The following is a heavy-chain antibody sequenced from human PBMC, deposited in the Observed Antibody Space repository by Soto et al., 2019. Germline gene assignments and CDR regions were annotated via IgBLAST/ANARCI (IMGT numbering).Heavy chain of an antibody. CDR2: VPSDGYTT. D-gene: IGHD3-10*01. J-gene: IGHJ2*01. Sequence: EVQLLESGGGLAQPGGSLRLSCAGSGFTFSKHDMTWVRQAPGKGLEWVASVPSDGYTTHYADSVMGRLTISRDNSKATVYVQMDSLRAEDAALYYCVREDAVPSVGDFWYFDLWGRGTQVTVSS. CDR3: VREDAVPSVGDFWYFDL. V-gene: IGHV3-23*01. CDR1: GFTFSKHD.